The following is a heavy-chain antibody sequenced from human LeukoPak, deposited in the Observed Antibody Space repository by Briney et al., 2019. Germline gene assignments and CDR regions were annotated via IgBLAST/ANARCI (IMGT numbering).Heavy chain of an antibody. Sequence: SVKVSCKASGGTFSSYAISWVRQAPGQGLEWMGGIIPTFGTANYAQKFQGRVTITTDESTSTAYMELSSLRSEDTAVYYCAASSLTIFGVVIGNFDYWGQGTLVTVSS. CDR1: GGTFSSYA. J-gene: IGHJ4*02. CDR2: IIPTFGTA. CDR3: AASSLTIFGVVIGNFDY. V-gene: IGHV1-69*05. D-gene: IGHD3-3*01.